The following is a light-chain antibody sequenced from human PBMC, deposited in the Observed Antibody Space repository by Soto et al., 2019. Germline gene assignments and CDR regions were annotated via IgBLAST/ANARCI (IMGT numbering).Light chain of an antibody. CDR2: GAS. CDR1: QSVSSN. V-gene: IGKV3-15*01. CDR3: QHYNNLPLT. Sequence: EIVLTQSPATLSVSPGERATLSCRASQSVSSNLAWYQQKPGQAPRLLIYGASSRAPGIPARFSGSGSGTEFTLTVNSPQSEDFAVYYGQHYNNLPLTFGGEAKVEIK. J-gene: IGKJ4*01.